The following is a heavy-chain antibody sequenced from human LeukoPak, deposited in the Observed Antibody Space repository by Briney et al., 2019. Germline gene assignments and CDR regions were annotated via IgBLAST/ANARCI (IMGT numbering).Heavy chain of an antibody. D-gene: IGHD2-15*01. CDR2: INPNSGGT. Sequence: GASVKVSCKASGYTFTGYYMHWVRQAPGQGLEWMGRINPNSGGTNYGQKFQGRVTMTRDTSISTAYMELSRLRSDDTAVYYCAVGEYCSGGSCYSAFDIWGQGTMVTVSS. CDR1: GYTFTGYY. CDR3: AVGEYCSGGSCYSAFDI. V-gene: IGHV1-2*06. J-gene: IGHJ3*02.